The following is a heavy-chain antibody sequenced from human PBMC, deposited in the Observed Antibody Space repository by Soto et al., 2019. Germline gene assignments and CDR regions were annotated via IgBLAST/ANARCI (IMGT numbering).Heavy chain of an antibody. CDR3: ERGGITIFGVVTSLATYYSDNGMDA. CDR2: INPNSGGR. J-gene: IGHJ6*02. CDR1: GYTFTGYY. V-gene: IGHV1-2*02. Sequence: ASVKVSCKTSGYTFTGYYMHWFRQAPGQGLEWMGWINPNSGGRNYAQKFQGRVTMTRDTSISTAYMELSRLRSDDTAVYYCERGGITIFGVVTSLATYYSDNGMDALGQGLTVSVSS. D-gene: IGHD3-3*01.